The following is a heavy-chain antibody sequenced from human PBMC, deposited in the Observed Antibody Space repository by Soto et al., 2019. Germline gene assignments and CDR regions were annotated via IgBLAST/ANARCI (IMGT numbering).Heavy chain of an antibody. Sequence: VGSLRLSCAASGFTFSSYAMHWVRQAPGKGLEWVAAISYDGSNKYYADSVKGRFTMSRDNSKNTLYLQMNSLRAEDTAVYYCARGPSSLTRFDYWGQGTLVTVSS. J-gene: IGHJ4*02. CDR1: GFTFSSYA. D-gene: IGHD2-2*01. CDR3: ARGPSSLTRFDY. V-gene: IGHV3-30-3*01. CDR2: ISYDGSNK.